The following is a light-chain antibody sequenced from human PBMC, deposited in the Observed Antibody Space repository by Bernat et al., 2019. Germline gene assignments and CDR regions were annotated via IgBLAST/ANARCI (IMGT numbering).Light chain of an antibody. CDR3: QQLNSYPPLT. Sequence: DIQLTQSPSFLSASVGDRVTITCRASQGISSYLAWDQQKPGKAPKLLIYAASTLQSGVPSSFSGSGSGTEFTLTISSLQPEDFATYYCQQLNSYPPLTFGGGTKVDIK. J-gene: IGKJ4*01. CDR2: AAS. V-gene: IGKV1-9*01. CDR1: QGISSY.